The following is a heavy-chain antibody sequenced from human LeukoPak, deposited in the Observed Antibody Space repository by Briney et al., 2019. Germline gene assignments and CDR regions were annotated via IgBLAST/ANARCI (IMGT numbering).Heavy chain of an antibody. CDR3: TRDRSRAEDD. CDR1: GFTFSGHW. V-gene: IGHV3-7*01. D-gene: IGHD1-14*01. J-gene: IGHJ4*02. CDR2: INQGGSDK. Sequence: PGGSLRLSCAASGFTFSGHWMSWVRQAPGKGLEWVANINQGGSDKYYVDSVKGRFTISRDNATNLLYLQMNSLGGEDTAVYYCTRDRSRAEDDWGQGTLVTVSS.